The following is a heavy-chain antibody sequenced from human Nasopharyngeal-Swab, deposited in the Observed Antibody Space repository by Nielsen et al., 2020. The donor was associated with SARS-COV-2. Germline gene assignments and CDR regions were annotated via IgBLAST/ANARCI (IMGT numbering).Heavy chain of an antibody. Sequence: GESLKISCAASGFTFSSYSMNWVRQAPGKGLEWVSSISSSSSYIYYADSVKGRITISRDNAKNSLYLQMNSLRAEDTAVYYCAREYKYSGYVKIERGYYYYGMDVWGQGTTVTVSS. J-gene: IGHJ6*02. V-gene: IGHV3-21*01. D-gene: IGHD5-12*01. CDR1: GFTFSSYS. CDR3: AREYKYSGYVKIERGYYYYGMDV. CDR2: ISSSSSYI.